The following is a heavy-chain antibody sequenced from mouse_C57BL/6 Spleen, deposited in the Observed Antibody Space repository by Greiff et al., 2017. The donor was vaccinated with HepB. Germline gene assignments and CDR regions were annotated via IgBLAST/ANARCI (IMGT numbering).Heavy chain of an antibody. CDR2: ISYSGST. CDR3: ARGGYYGSSWFAY. V-gene: IGHV3-1*01. D-gene: IGHD1-1*01. J-gene: IGHJ3*01. CDR1: GYSITSGYD. Sequence: DVMLVESGPGMVKPSQSLSLTCTVTGYSITSGYDWHWIRHFPGNKLEWMGYISYSGSTNYNPSLKSRISITHDTSKNHFFLKLNSVTTEDTATYYCARGGYYGSSWFAYWGQGTLVTVSA.